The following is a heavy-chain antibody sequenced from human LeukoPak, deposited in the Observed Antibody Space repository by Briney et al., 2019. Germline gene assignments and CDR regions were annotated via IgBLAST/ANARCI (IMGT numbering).Heavy chain of an antibody. Sequence: GRSLRLSCLTSGFTFRDYGLGWVRQAPGMGLEWVCFTRSMIYGGAPEYAASVRGRFSVSRDDSQSIAYLQMNNLNSEDTAIYYCARGQTVSGAKYYFDFWSPGTLVTVSS. CDR1: GFTFRDYG. J-gene: IGHJ4*02. V-gene: IGHV3-49*04. D-gene: IGHD2/OR15-2a*01. CDR3: ARGQTVSGAKYYFDF. CDR2: TRSMIYGGAP.